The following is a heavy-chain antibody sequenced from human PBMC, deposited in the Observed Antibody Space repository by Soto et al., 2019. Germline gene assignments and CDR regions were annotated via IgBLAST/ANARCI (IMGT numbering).Heavy chain of an antibody. J-gene: IGHJ4*02. CDR1: GFTFSSYA. CDR2: ISYDGSNK. V-gene: IGHV3-30-3*01. D-gene: IGHD1-26*01. Sequence: SLRLSCAASGFTFSSYAMHWVRQAPGKGLEWVAVISYDGSNKYYADSVKGRFTISRDNSKNTLYLQMNSLRAEDTAVYYCARGRQAIGATVGFDYWGQGTLVTVSS. CDR3: ARGRQAIGATVGFDY.